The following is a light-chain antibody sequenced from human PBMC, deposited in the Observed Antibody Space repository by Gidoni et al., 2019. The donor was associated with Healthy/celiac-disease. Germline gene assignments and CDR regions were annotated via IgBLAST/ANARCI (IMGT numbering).Light chain of an antibody. J-gene: IGKJ4*01. CDR1: QSVLYSSNNKND. Sequence: DIVMTQSPHSLAVFLGERATINCQSSQSVLYSSNNKNDLAWYQQKPGQPPKLLIYWASTPESGVPDRCSGSGSGTDFTLTSSNLQAEDVAVYYCQKYYSTPSFGGGTKVEIK. CDR2: WAS. CDR3: QKYYSTPS. V-gene: IGKV4-1*01.